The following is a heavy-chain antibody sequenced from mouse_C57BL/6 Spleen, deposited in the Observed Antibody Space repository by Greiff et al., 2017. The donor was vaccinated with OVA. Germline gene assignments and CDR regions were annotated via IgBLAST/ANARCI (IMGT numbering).Heavy chain of an antibody. D-gene: IGHD2-3*01. CDR3: ARAGYDGYPWFAY. CDR2: INYDGSST. J-gene: IGHJ3*01. Sequence: EVKVVESEGGLVQPGSSMKLSCTASGFTFSDYYMAWVRQVPEKGLEWVANINYDGSSTYYLDSLKSRFIISRDNAKNILYLQMSSLKSEDTATYYCARAGYDGYPWFAYWGQGTLVTVSA. CDR1: GFTFSDYY. V-gene: IGHV5-16*01.